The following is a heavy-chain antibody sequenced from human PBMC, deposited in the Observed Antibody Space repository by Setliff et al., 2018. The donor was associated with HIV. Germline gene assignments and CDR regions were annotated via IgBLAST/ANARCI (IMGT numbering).Heavy chain of an antibody. D-gene: IGHD5-18*01. CDR1: GDSISGYY. CDR3: ARDQKGXRYGYFDS. Sequence: PSETLSLTCTSSGDSISGYYWSWIRQPAGKGLEWIGRMHTSGNTNYNPSLKSRVTMSVDTSKNQFSLRLSSVTAADTAVYYCARDQKGXRYGYFDSWGQGTLVTVSS. J-gene: IGHJ4*02. CDR2: MHTSGNT. V-gene: IGHV4-4*07.